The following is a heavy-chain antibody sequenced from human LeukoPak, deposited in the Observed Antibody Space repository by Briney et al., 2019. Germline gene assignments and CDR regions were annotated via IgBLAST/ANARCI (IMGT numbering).Heavy chain of an antibody. J-gene: IGHJ4*02. V-gene: IGHV1-69*13. Sequence: SVKVSCKASGGTFSSYAISWVRQAPGQGLEWMGGIIPIFGTANYAQKFQGRVTITADESTSSAYMELSSLRSEDTAVYYCARTGYCSGGSCYEDYWGQGTLVTVSS. CDR3: ARTGYCSGGSCYEDY. CDR1: GGTFSSYA. CDR2: IIPIFGTA. D-gene: IGHD2-15*01.